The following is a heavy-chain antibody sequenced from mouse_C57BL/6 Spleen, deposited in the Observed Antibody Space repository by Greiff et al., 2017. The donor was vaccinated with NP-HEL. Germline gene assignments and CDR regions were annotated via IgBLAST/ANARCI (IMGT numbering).Heavy chain of an antibody. J-gene: IGHJ4*01. D-gene: IGHD1-1*01. CDR2: IYPGSGST. Sequence: QVQLQQSGAELVKPGASVKMSCKASGYTFTSYWITWVKQRPGQGLEWIGDIYPGSGSTNYNEKFKSKATLTVDTSSSTAYMQLSSLTSEDSAVYYCARWDGSSYEAMDYWGQGTSVTVSS. CDR3: ARWDGSSYEAMDY. CDR1: GYTFTSYW. V-gene: IGHV1-55*01.